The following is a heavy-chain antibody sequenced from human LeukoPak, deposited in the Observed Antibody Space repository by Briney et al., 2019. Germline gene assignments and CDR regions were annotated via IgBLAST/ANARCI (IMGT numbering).Heavy chain of an antibody. V-gene: IGHV4-59*01. D-gene: IGHD6-19*01. CDR1: GGSLSSYY. J-gene: IGHJ6*02. CDR2: IYYSGST. Sequence: SETLSLTCTVSGGSLSSYYWSWIRQPPGKGLEWIGYIYYSGSTNYNPSLKSRVTISVDTSKNQFSLKLSSVTTADTAVYYCASSIAVAATRSHYYYYGMDVWGQGTTVTVSS. CDR3: ASSIAVAATRSHYYYYGMDV.